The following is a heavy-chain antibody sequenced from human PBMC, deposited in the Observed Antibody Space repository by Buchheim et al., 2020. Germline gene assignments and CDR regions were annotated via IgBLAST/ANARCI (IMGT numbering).Heavy chain of an antibody. CDR1: GGSISSYY. J-gene: IGHJ2*01. D-gene: IGHD3-22*01. V-gene: IGHV4-59*01. CDR3: ARGGGYYDGSGYPDLGL. Sequence: QVQLQESGPGLVKPSETLSLTCTVSGGSISSYYWSWIRQPPGKGLEWIGYIYYSGSTNYNPSLKSRVAISVDTSKNQFSLKLSSLTAADTAVYYCARGGGYYDGSGYPDLGLWGRGTL. CDR2: IYYSGST.